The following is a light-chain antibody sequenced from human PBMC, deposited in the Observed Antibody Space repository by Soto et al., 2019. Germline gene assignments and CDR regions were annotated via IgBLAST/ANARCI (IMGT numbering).Light chain of an antibody. CDR1: QSVGNN. Sequence: EIGVTQSLATLSVSPGERATHTCRASQSVGNNFAWYQQKPGQDPRLLIFATSTRATGVPARFSGSGSGTEFTLTISSLQSEDFAVYYCQQYGDWPLTFGGGAKVEIE. CDR2: ATS. CDR3: QQYGDWPLT. J-gene: IGKJ4*01. V-gene: IGKV3-15*01.